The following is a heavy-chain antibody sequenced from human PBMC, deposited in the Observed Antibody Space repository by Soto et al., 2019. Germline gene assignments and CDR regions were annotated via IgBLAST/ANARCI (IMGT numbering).Heavy chain of an antibody. CDR1: GYTFTSYD. J-gene: IGHJ6*02. CDR3: ASVFGGSGSYYNTQGYYYYGMDV. CDR2: INAGNGNT. D-gene: IGHD3-10*01. Sequence: ASVKVSCKASGYTFTSYDMHWVRQAPGQRLEWMGWINAGNGNTKYSQKFQGRVTITADESTSTAYMELSSLRSEDTAVYYCASVFGGSGSYYNTQGYYYYGMDVWGQGTTVTVS. V-gene: IGHV1-3*01.